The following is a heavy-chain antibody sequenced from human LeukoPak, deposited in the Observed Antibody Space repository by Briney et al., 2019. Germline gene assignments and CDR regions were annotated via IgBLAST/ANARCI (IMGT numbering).Heavy chain of an antibody. J-gene: IGHJ6*03. D-gene: IGHD2-2*01. V-gene: IGHV4-38-2*02. CDR1: GYSISSGYY. CDR3: ARGVLGYCSSTSCYGYYYYMDV. Sequence: SETLSLTCTVSGYSISSGYYWGWIRQPPGKGLEWIGSIYHSGSNYNNPSLKSRVTISVDTSKNQLSLKLSSVTAADTAVYYCARGVLGYCSSTSCYGYYYYMDVWGKGTTVTVSS. CDR2: IYHSGSN.